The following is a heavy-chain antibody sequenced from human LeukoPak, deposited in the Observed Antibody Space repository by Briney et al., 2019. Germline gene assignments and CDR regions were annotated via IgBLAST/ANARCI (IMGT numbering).Heavy chain of an antibody. CDR2: ISGSGGST. Sequence: GGSLRLSCAASGFTFSSYGVTWVRQAPGKGLEWVSSISGSGGSTLYADAVQGRFTISRDNSKNTLYLQMNSLRSEDTAIYYCAGSDGSGYSGGQGILVTVSS. CDR1: GFTFSSYG. D-gene: IGHD3-22*01. V-gene: IGHV3-23*01. CDR3: AGSDGSGYS. J-gene: IGHJ4*02.